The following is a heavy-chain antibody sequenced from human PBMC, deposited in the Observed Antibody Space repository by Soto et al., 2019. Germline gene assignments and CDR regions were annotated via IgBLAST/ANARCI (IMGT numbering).Heavy chain of an antibody. D-gene: IGHD2-15*01. V-gene: IGHV3-74*01. CDR3: AKSFGGNDY. CDR2: INADGSGI. J-gene: IGHJ4*02. CDR1: GFTFSNYW. Sequence: PGGSLRLSCAASGFTFSNYWMHWVRQAPGKGLVWVSRINADGSGITYADSVKGRFTISRDNANNTFYLQINSLRDEDTAVYCCAKSFGGNDYWGQGTLVTVSS.